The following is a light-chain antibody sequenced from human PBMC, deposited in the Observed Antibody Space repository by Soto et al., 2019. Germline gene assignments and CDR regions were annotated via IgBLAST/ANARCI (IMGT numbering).Light chain of an antibody. V-gene: IGLV2-11*01. J-gene: IGLJ2*01. CDR2: DVY. Sequence: QSALTQPRSVSGSPGQSVSISCTGTSSDVGGYDFVSWYQHHPGKVPELMIYDVYKRPSGVPDRFSGSKSGNTASLTISGLQPEDEADYYCGSYGGRYTVRVFGGGTKLTVL. CDR3: GSYGGRYTVRV. CDR1: SSDVGGYDF.